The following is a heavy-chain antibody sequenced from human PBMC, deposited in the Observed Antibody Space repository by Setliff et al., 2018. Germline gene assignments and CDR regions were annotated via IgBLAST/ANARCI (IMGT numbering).Heavy chain of an antibody. CDR2: LSASNGNR. D-gene: IGHD1-26*01. CDR1: GYTFTNYG. CDR3: ARSPPNRGVGEGHHMDV. V-gene: IGHV1-18*01. Sequence: GASVKVSCKASGYTFTNYGVSWVRQAPGQGLEWMGWLSASNGNRNNAQKFQGRVTMTTDTSTSTAYMELRSLGSDDTALYYCARSPPNRGVGEGHHMDVWGKGTTVTVSS. J-gene: IGHJ6*03.